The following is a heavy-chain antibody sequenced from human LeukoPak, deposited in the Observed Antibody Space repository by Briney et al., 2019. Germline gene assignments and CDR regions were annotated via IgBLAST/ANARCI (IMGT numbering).Heavy chain of an antibody. CDR1: GFTFSNSA. Sequence: GGSLRLSCTTSGFTFSNSAMHWVRQAPGKGLEWVAVIANDGRDKHYADSVRGRFAISRDNSKSTLFLQMNSLRPEDTAVYYCASDRDIGAAVYYFYYWGQGTLVTVSS. CDR3: ASDRDIGAAVYYFYY. J-gene: IGHJ4*02. CDR2: IANDGRDK. V-gene: IGHV3-30*09. D-gene: IGHD6-13*01.